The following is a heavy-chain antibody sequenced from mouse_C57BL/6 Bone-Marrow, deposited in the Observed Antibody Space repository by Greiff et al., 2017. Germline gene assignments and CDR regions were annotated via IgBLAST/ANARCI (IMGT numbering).Heavy chain of an antibody. Sequence: EVPLQESGPGLVKPSQSLSLTCSVSGYSIPSDYLHWIRKFPGNNLEYIGYISYSGSTYYNPALKSRISITRDKSKNQYYLQLNSVTTEDAATYYCARRGLRYRWYFDVWGTGTTVTVSS. V-gene: IGHV3-8*01. D-gene: IGHD1-1*01. J-gene: IGHJ1*03. CDR1: GYSIPSDY. CDR2: ISYSGST. CDR3: ARRGLRYRWYFDV.